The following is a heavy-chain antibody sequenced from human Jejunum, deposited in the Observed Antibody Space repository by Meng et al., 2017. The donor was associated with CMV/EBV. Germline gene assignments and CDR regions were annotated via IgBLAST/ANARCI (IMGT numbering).Heavy chain of an antibody. D-gene: IGHD1/OR15-1a*01. J-gene: IGHJ4*02. CDR1: GFAFSAYS. Sequence: SGFAFSAYSMDWGRQAPGKGLQWVSFINGRSSGIKYTDSVEGRFTISRDNAKNSLYLQMNSLRAEDTAVYYCVRDVADGTSAGLGYWGQGTLVTVSS. V-gene: IGHV3-48*04. CDR2: INGRSSGI. CDR3: VRDVADGTSAGLGY.